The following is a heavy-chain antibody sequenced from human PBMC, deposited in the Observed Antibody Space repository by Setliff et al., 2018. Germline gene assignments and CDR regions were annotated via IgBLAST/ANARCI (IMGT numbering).Heavy chain of an antibody. V-gene: IGHV3-74*03. Sequence: PGGSLRLSCAASGFTFSTYWMHWVRQVPGKGLVWVSRIGTDGRGTEYADSVKGRFPVSRDNAKNTLYLQMNRLRAEDTGVYYCARVIVGGGNTPFDLWGQGTLVTVSS. J-gene: IGHJ4*02. D-gene: IGHD2-21*01. CDR3: ARVIVGGGNTPFDL. CDR1: GFTFSTYW. CDR2: IGTDGRGT.